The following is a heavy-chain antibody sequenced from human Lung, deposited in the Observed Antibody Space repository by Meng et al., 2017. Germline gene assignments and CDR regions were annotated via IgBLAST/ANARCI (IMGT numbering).Heavy chain of an antibody. CDR2: IKSKPDGETI. Sequence: EVQVGESGGCLVKLGGSLILSCEGSGFTFSNAYMTWVRQVPGKRLEWVGRIKSKPDGETIDYAAPVKGRFTISRDDSKNTVYLQMNSLKTEDTAVYYCSGHIDYWGQGTLVTVSS. V-gene: IGHV3-15*01. CDR3: SGHIDY. D-gene: IGHD5-12*01. CDR1: GFTFSNAY. J-gene: IGHJ4*02.